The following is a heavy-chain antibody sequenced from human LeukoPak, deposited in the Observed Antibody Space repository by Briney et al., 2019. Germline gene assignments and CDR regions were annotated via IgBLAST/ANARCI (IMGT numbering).Heavy chain of an antibody. J-gene: IGHJ4*02. CDR3: VRDGQGSTPLDY. V-gene: IGHV3-74*01. Sequence: GGSLRLSCAASGYTFSSHWMHWVRQAPGKGLVWVSGISTDGSRPRYADSVNGRFTISRDNAKNTLYLQMNSLRAEDTAVYFCVRDGQGSTPLDYWGQGTLVTVSS. CDR1: GYTFSSHW. D-gene: IGHD2-15*01. CDR2: ISTDGSRP.